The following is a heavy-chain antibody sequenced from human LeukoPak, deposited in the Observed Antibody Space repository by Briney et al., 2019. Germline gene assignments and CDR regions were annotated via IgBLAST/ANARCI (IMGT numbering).Heavy chain of an antibody. D-gene: IGHD5-18*01. CDR3: AREVDTAMVSLDY. CDR2: ISYDGSNK. J-gene: IGHJ4*02. Sequence: GRSLRLSCAASGFTFSSYAMHWVRQAPGKGLEWVAVISYDGSNKYYADSVKGRFTISRDNSKNTLYLQMNSLRAEDTAVYYCAREVDTAMVSLDYWGQGTLVTVSS. V-gene: IGHV3-30-3*01. CDR1: GFTFSSYA.